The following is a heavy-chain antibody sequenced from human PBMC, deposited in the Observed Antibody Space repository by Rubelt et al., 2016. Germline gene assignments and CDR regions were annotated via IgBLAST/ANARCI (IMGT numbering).Heavy chain of an antibody. CDR2: IYYSGST. Sequence: QVQLQESGPGLVKPSETLSLTCTVSGGSISSYYWSWIRQPPGKGLEWIGYIYYSGSTNYNPSLKSRVTISLDTSKNQFSLRLSSVTAADTAVDYCARQSRIPAAMGFDYWGQGTLVTVSS. D-gene: IGHD2-2*01. CDR1: GGSISSYY. V-gene: IGHV4-59*01. CDR3: ARQSRIPAAMGFDY. J-gene: IGHJ4*02.